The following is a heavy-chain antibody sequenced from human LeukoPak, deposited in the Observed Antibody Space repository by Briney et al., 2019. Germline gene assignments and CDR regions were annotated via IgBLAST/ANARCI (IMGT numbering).Heavy chain of an antibody. CDR1: RYTFTGYY. CDR2: INPNSGGT. V-gene: IGHV1-2*02. J-gene: IGHJ5*02. CDR3: ARSPRIAVAGTEDWFDP. Sequence: SSVTVSCNASRYTFTGYYMHWVRQAPGQGLEWMGWINPNSGGTNYAQKFQGRVTMTRDTSISTAYMELSRLRSDDTAVYYCARSPRIAVAGTEDWFDPWGQGTLVTVSS. D-gene: IGHD6-19*01.